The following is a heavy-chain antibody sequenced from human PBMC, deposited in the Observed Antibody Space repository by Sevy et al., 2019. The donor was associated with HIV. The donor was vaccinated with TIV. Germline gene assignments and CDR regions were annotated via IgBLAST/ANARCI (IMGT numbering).Heavy chain of an antibody. CDR2: LNTAHGNT. J-gene: IGHJ5*02. V-gene: IGHV1-3*04. CDR1: GYTFSYYA. D-gene: IGHD2-2*01. CDR3: ARDPGGLPAAMMGWFDP. Sequence: ASVKVSCKASGYTFSYYAVHWVRQAPGQRLEWMGWLNTAHGNTKYTQKFQGRLTITRDTSASIVYMQLSSLRSEDTAVYYCARDPGGLPAAMMGWFDPWGQGTLVTVSS.